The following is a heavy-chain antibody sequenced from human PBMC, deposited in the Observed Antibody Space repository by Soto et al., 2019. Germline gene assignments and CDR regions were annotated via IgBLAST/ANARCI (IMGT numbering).Heavy chain of an antibody. Sequence: PGGSLRLSCAASGFTFNTYNMNWVRQAPGKGLEWVSSISTSGRSLYYADSMKGRFTISRDNAKNSLYLQMNSLRAEDTAVYYCARSRLRRTTVPTFHYYYGMDVWGQGT. CDR1: GFTFNTYN. D-gene: IGHD4-4*01. CDR3: ARSRLRRTTVPTFHYYYGMDV. CDR2: ISTSGRSL. V-gene: IGHV3-21*01. J-gene: IGHJ6*02.